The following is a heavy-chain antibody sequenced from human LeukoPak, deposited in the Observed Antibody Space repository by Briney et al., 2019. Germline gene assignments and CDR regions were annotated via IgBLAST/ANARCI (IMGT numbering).Heavy chain of an antibody. CDR1: GGTFSSYA. CDR2: IIPIFGTA. Sequence: PVKVSCKASGGTFSSYAISWVRQAPGQGLEWMGGIIPIFGTANYAQKFQGRVTITADKSTSTAYMELSSLRSEDTAVYYCARGDGDLYYFDYWGQGTLVTVSS. V-gene: IGHV1-69*06. D-gene: IGHD4-17*01. J-gene: IGHJ4*02. CDR3: ARGDGDLYYFDY.